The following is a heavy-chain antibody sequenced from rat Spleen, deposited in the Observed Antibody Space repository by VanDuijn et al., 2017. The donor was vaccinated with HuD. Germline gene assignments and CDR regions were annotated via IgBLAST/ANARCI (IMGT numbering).Heavy chain of an antibody. D-gene: IGHD4-3*01. Sequence: QVHLKESGPGLVQSSQTLSLTCTVFGFSLTTTGVSWVRQPPGEGLEWVAAISSGGRTYYNSALKSRLSISRNTSESQIFLKMNSLQPEDTGTYYCARHLREASGVMDVWGQGASVTVSS. CDR3: ARHLREASGVMDV. J-gene: IGHJ4*01. V-gene: IGHV2S12*01. CDR1: GFSLTTTG. CDR2: ISSGGRT.